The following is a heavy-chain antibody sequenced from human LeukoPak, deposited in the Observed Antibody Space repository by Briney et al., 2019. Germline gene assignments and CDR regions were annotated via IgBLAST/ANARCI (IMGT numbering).Heavy chain of an antibody. CDR2: INPNSGGT. J-gene: IGHJ5*02. D-gene: IGHD6-13*01. Sequence: GASVKVSCKASGYTFTGYYMHWVRQAPGQGLEWMGWINPNSGGTNYAQKFQGRVTMTRDTSISTAYMELSRLRSDDTAVYYCARARAPAAAVCWFDPWGQGTLVTVSS. CDR3: ARARAPAAAVCWFDP. V-gene: IGHV1-2*02. CDR1: GYTFTGYY.